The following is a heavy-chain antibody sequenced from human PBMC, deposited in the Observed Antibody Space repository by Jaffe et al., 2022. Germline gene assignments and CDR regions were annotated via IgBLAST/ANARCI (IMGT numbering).Heavy chain of an antibody. CDR2: ISWNSGSI. CDR1: GFTFDDYA. J-gene: IGHJ4*02. D-gene: IGHD4-17*01. V-gene: IGHV3-9*01. Sequence: EVQLVESGGGLVQPGRSLRLSCAASGFTFDDYAMHWVRQAPGKGLEWVSGISWNSGSIGYADSVKGRFTISRDNAKNSLYLQMNSLRAEDTALYYCAKDATVTMYYFDYWGQGTLVTVSS. CDR3: AKDATVTMYYFDY.